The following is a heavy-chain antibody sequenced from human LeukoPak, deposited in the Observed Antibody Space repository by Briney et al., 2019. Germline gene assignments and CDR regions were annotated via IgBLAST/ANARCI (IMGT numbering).Heavy chain of an antibody. CDR2: IYASGSA. D-gene: IGHD5-24*01. CDR3: ARVFRQGVANYDGFDV. J-gene: IGHJ3*01. Sequence: PSQTLSLTCTVSGGSISSGGCYWSWIRQPAEKGLEWIGRIYASGSANYNPSLKSRVTISIDTSKNQFSLKLTSVTAADTAVYYCARVFRQGVANYDGFDVWGQGTTVTVSS. V-gene: IGHV4-61*02. CDR1: GGSISSGGCY.